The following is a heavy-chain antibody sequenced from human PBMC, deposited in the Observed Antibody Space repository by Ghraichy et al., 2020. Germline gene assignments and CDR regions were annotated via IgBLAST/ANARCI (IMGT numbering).Heavy chain of an antibody. V-gene: IGHV3-53*01. CDR2: IYTGGNT. Sequence: GGSLRLSCEASGFFISNKYITWVRQPPGKGLEWVSIIYTGGNTFYSDSVRGRFTISRDTSKNTVSLQMNSLRAEDTAVYFCATKIRNYIDSWGQGTLVTVSS. D-gene: IGHD5-24*01. CDR1: GFFISNKY. CDR3: ATKIRNYIDS. J-gene: IGHJ5*01.